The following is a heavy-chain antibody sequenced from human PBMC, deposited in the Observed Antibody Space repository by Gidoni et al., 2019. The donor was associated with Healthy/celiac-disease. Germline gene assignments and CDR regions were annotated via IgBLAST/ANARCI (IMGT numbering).Heavy chain of an antibody. D-gene: IGHD2-21*02. J-gene: IGHJ4*02. V-gene: IGHV4-59*01. CDR3: ARGTVVVTAVDY. Sequence: QVQLQESGPGLVKPSETLSLTCTVSGGSISSYYWSWVRQPPGKGLEWIGYIYYSGSTNYNPSLKSRVTISVDTSKNQFSLKLSSVTAADTAVYYCARGTVVVTAVDYWGQGTLVTVSS. CDR1: GGSISSYY. CDR2: IYYSGST.